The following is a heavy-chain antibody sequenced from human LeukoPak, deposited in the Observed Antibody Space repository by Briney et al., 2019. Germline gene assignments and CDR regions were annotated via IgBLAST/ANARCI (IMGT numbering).Heavy chain of an antibody. V-gene: IGHV4-34*01. J-gene: IGHJ6*03. CDR1: GGSFSGYY. D-gene: IGHD3-22*01. Sequence: SETLSLTCAVYGGSFSGYYWSWIRQPPGKGLEWIGEINHSGSTNYNPSLKSRVTISVDTSKNQFSLKLSSVTAAATAVYYCARGPYYYDSSGYYPDIMDVWGKGTTVTVSS. CDR2: INHSGST. CDR3: ARGPYYYDSSGYYPDIMDV.